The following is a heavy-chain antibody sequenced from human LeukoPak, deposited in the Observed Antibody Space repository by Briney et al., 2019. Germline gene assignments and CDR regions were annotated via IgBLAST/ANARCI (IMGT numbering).Heavy chain of an antibody. V-gene: IGHV3-7*01. CDR2: IKEDGSEK. CDR1: GFIFSSYW. J-gene: IGHJ4*02. Sequence: PGGSLRLSCAASGFIFSSYWMSWVRQAPGKGLEWVANIKEDGSEKYYVESVKGRFIISRDNTKNSLYLQMNSLRAEDTAVYYCARGDWLPLPYAFDHWGQGTLVTVSS. D-gene: IGHD5-12*01. CDR3: ARGDWLPLPYAFDH.